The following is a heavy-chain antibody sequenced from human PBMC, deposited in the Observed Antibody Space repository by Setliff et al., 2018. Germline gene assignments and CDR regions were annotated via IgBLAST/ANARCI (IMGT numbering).Heavy chain of an antibody. V-gene: IGHV4-39*01. D-gene: IGHD3-16*01. CDR1: GDSISSFSYY. CDR2: IYDSGKT. Sequence: KSSETLSLTCTVPGDSISSFSYYWGWIRQPPGKGLEWIGTIYDSGKTYYNPSLKSRVSISVDTSKNQFSLKLNSVTAADTGVYYCASCRFQVPYNYWVQGALVTVSS. J-gene: IGHJ4*02. CDR3: ASCRFQVPYNY.